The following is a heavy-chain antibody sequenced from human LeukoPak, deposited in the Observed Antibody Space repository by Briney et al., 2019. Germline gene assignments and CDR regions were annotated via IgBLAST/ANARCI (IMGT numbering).Heavy chain of an antibody. V-gene: IGHV1-18*01. Sequence: ASVKVSCKASGGTFSSYGISWVRQAPGQGLEWMGWISAYNGNTNYAQKLQGRVTMTTDTSTSTAYMELRSLRSDDTAVYFCARSLSGSRFNDAFDIWGQGTMVTVSS. CDR3: ARSLSGSRFNDAFDI. CDR1: GGTFSSYG. D-gene: IGHD2-15*01. CDR2: ISAYNGNT. J-gene: IGHJ3*02.